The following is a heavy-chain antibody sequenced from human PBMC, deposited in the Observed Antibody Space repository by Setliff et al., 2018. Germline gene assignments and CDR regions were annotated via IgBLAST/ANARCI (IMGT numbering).Heavy chain of an antibody. CDR1: GGSISSGDYY. V-gene: IGHV4-30-4*02. Sequence: KPSETLSLTCTVSGGSISSGDYYWSWIRQPPGKGLEWIGYIYSSGSTYYNPSLKSRVSISVDTSKNQFSLNVRSVTAADTAIYYCAKGRGEMDSWGQGILVTVSS. CDR3: AKGRGEMDS. CDR2: IYSSGST. D-gene: IGHD3-10*01. J-gene: IGHJ4*02.